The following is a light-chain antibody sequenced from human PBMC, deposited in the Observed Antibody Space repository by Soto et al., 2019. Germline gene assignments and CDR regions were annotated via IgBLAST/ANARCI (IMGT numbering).Light chain of an antibody. CDR2: AAS. CDR3: QQLNSYPLT. V-gene: IGKV1-9*01. Sequence: DIQMTQSPSSLSASVGYRVTITCRASQSISSYLAWYQQKPGKAPKLLIYAASTLQRGVPSRYSGSGYGTEFTLTVRTLQPEDFATYYRQQLNSYPLTFGGVTKVDI. CDR1: QSISSY. J-gene: IGKJ4*01.